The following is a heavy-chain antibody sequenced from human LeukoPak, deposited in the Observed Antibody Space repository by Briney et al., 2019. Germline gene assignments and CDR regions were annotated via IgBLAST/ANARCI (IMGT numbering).Heavy chain of an antibody. CDR2: TNPSGGST. Sequence: ASVKVSCKASGYTFTSYYMHWVRQAPGQGLEWMGITNPSGGSTSYAQKFQGRVTMTRDTSTSTVYMELSSLRSEDTAVYYCARDGSPDDYGMDVWGQGTTVTVSS. V-gene: IGHV1-46*01. J-gene: IGHJ6*02. CDR3: ARDGSPDDYGMDV. CDR1: GYTFTSYY. D-gene: IGHD1-26*01.